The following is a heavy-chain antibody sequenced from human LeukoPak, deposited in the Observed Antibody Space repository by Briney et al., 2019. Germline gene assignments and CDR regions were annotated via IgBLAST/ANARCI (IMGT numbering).Heavy chain of an antibody. V-gene: IGHV3-21*01. CDR3: VRDVYWELRPCDY. CDR1: GFTFSSYS. CDR2: ISSSSSYI. D-gene: IGHD1-26*01. J-gene: IGHJ4*02. Sequence: AGGSLRLSCAASGFTFSSYSMNWVRQAPGKGLEWVSSISSSSSYIYYADSVKGRFTISTDNAKNSLYLQINSLRAEDTAVYYCVRDVYWELRPCDYWRGGALVSVSS.